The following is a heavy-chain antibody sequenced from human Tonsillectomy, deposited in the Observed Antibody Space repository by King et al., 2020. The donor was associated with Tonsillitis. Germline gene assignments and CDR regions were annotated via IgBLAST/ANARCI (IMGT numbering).Heavy chain of an antibody. CDR3: AKDYSDDSWWYFDL. Sequence: VQLVESGGGVVQPGRSLRLSCAASGFSFRNYGMHWVRQAPGPGLAWVAVISYDERKKYYADPVKGRFTISRDNSKNTLYLQMNSLRAEDTAVYYCAKDYSDDSWWYFDLWGRGTLVTVSS. CDR1: GFSFRNYG. J-gene: IGHJ2*01. CDR2: ISYDERKK. V-gene: IGHV3-30*18. D-gene: IGHD3-3*01.